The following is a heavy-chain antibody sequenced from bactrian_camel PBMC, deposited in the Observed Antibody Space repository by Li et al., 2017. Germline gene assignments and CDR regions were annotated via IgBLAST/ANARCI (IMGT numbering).Heavy chain of an antibody. CDR1: GGAVSAAC. V-gene: IGHV3S53*01. CDR3: AAAPPLGHCTGELRRAYEYKY. D-gene: IGHD1*01. Sequence: HVQLVESGGGSALAGGSLRLSCAVSGGAVSAACMAWYRQGSGKKREGDAAIDSDRTTRYADSVKGRFTISKENAKNTLYLQMNSLKPEDTAMYICAAAPPLGHCTGELRRAYEYKYWGQGTQVTVS. CDR2: IDSDRTT. J-gene: IGHJ4*01.